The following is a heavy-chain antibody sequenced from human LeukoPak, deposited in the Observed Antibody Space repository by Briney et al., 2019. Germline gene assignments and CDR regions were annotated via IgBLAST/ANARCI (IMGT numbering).Heavy chain of an antibody. Sequence: GGSLRLSCAASGFTFTSFAMNWVRQAPGKGLEWVSYISSSGSTIYYADSVKGRFTISRDNAKNSLYPQMNSLRAEDTAVYYCAELGITMIGGVWGKGTTVTISS. CDR2: ISSSGSTI. CDR1: GFTFTSFA. J-gene: IGHJ6*04. D-gene: IGHD3-10*02. CDR3: AELGITMIGGV. V-gene: IGHV3-48*03.